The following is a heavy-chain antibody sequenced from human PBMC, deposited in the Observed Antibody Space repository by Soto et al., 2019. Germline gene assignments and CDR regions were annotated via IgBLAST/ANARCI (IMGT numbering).Heavy chain of an antibody. J-gene: IGHJ4*02. CDR3: AIEDVTYYDSSGYYFDY. D-gene: IGHD3-22*01. CDR1: GGTFSSYA. V-gene: IGHV1-69*01. CDR2: IIPIFGTA. Sequence: QVQLVQSGAEVKKPGSSVKVSCKASGGTFSSYAISWVRQAPGQGLEWMGGIIPIFGTANYAQKFQGRVTITADESTSTAYMELSSLRSEDTAVYYCAIEDVTYYDSSGYYFDYWGQGTLVTVSS.